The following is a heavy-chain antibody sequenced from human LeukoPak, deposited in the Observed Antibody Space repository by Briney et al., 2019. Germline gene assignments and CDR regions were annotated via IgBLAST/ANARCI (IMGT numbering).Heavy chain of an antibody. Sequence: PSETLSLTCAVYGGSFSGYYWSWIRQPAGKGLEWIGRIYTSGSTNYNPSLKSRVTISVDTSKNQFSLKLSSVTAADTAVYYCARDRIAAGVKHNWFDPWGQGTLVTVSS. CDR1: GGSFSGYY. CDR3: ARDRIAAGVKHNWFDP. D-gene: IGHD6-13*01. J-gene: IGHJ5*02. CDR2: IYTSGST. V-gene: IGHV4-59*10.